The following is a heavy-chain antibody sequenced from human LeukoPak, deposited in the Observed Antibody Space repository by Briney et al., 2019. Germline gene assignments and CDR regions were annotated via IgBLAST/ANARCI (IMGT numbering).Heavy chain of an antibody. J-gene: IGHJ4*02. CDR3: AKDRGYYVDTGTINF. V-gene: IGHV3-23*01. CDR1: GLSFGAHA. CDR2: VGGGGGQRT. Sequence: GGSLRLSCAASGLSFGAHAMHWVRQAPGMGLEWVSGVGGGGGQRTHYADSVKGRFTISRDNSKNTLYLQMNSLRAEDTAVYYCAKDRGYYVDTGTINFWGQGTLVTVSS. D-gene: IGHD2-15*01.